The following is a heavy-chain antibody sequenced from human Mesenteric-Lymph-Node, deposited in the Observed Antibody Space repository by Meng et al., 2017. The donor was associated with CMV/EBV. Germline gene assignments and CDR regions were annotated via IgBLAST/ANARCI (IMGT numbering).Heavy chain of an antibody. CDR1: GFTFSAYA. J-gene: IGHJ4*02. D-gene: IGHD3-10*01. CDR3: AKRYGSGSFDY. V-gene: IGHV3-30-3*01. CDR2: LSYDGSKK. Sequence: GESLKISCAASGFTFSAYAMHWVRQAPGKGLEWVAALSYDGSKKFNADSVKGRFTMSRDNSKSNLYLQMNTLRGDDTAVYYCAKRYGSGSFDYWGQGTLVTVSS.